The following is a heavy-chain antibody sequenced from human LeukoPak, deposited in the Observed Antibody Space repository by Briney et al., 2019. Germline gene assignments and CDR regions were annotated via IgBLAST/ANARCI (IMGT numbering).Heavy chain of an antibody. J-gene: IGHJ3*02. Sequence: ASVKVSCKASGYTFTGYYMHWVRQAPGQGLEWMGWINPNSGGTNYAQKFQGRVTMTRDTSISTAYMELRSLRSDDTAVYYCASLKNYYDSSGYLVTDAFDMWGQGTMVIVSS. V-gene: IGHV1-2*02. CDR1: GYTFTGYY. CDR2: INPNSGGT. CDR3: ASLKNYYDSSGYLVTDAFDM. D-gene: IGHD3-22*01.